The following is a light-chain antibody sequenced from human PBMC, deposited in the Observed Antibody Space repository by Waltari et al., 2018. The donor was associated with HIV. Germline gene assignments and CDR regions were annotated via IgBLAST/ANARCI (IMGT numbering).Light chain of an antibody. CDR1: ALPKKY. J-gene: IGLJ3*02. CDR3: YSTDSSGNHRV. V-gene: IGLV3-10*01. Sequence: SYELTQPPSVSVSPGQTARITCSGDALPKKYAYWYQQKSGQAPVLVIYEDSKRPSGIPERFACGRSGTMATVTISGGQVEDEADYYCYSTDSSGNHRVFGGGTKLTVL. CDR2: EDS.